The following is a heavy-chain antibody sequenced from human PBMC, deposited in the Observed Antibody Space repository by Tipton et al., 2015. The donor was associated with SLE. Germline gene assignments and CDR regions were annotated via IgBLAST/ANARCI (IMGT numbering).Heavy chain of an antibody. CDR3: ARERPAAGHFDY. CDR2: IYYTGGT. J-gene: IGHJ4*02. Sequence: GSLRLSCTVSGGSISSYYWSWIRQPPGKGLEWIGYIYYTGGTNYNPSLKSRVTISVDTSKNQFSLKLSSVTAADTAVYYCARERPAAGHFDYWGQGTLVPVSS. V-gene: IGHV4-59*01. CDR1: GGSISSYY. D-gene: IGHD6-13*01.